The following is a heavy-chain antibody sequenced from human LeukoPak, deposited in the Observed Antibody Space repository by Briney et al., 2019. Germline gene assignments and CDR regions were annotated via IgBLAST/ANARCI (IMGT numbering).Heavy chain of an antibody. V-gene: IGHV3-7*03. CDR3: ARNNGMDV. J-gene: IGHJ6*02. CDR2: VNRDGSET. Sequence: WXTWVRQVPGRGPEWVANVNRDGSETYYLDSVKGRFTISKDNAKNSLYLQMNSLRAEDTALYHCARNNGMDVWGQGTTVIVSS. CDR1: W.